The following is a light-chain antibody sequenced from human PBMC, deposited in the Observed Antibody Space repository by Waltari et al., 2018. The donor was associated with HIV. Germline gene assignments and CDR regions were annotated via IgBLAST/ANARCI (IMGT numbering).Light chain of an antibody. CDR3: QVWDSTTNHVV. CDR2: DDS. CDR1: NI. Sequence: SSVLTQPPSVSVAPGKTASITCGGTNIVHWYPQKPGQAPVLVIYDDSDRPSGSPERFSGSNAGNTATLTISRVEAGDEADYYCQVWDSTTNHVVFGGGTKLTVL. J-gene: IGLJ2*01. V-gene: IGLV3-21*04.